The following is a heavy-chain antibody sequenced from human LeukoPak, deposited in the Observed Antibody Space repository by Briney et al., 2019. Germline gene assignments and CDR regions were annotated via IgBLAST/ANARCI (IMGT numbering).Heavy chain of an antibody. Sequence: PSETLSLTCTVSGYSISSGYYWGWIRQPPGKGLEWIGSIYHSGSTYYNPSLKSRVTISVDTSKNQFSLKLSSVTAADTAVYYCARDHAFGGSYYYFDYWGQGTLVTVSS. CDR2: IYHSGST. J-gene: IGHJ4*02. CDR1: GYSISSGYY. CDR3: ARDHAFGGSYYYFDY. V-gene: IGHV4-38-2*02. D-gene: IGHD1-26*01.